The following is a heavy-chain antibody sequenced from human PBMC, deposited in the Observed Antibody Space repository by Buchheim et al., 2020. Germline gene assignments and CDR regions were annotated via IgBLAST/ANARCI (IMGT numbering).Heavy chain of an antibody. Sequence: QVQLQESGPGLVKPSGTLSLTCAVSGGSISSSNWWSWVRQPPGKGLEWIGEIYHSGSTNYNPSLKSRVTISVDKSKNPFSLKLSSVTAADTAVYYCARYQKQIYDSSGYPIWAFDYWGQGTL. CDR2: IYHSGST. CDR3: ARYQKQIYDSSGYPIWAFDY. V-gene: IGHV4-4*02. D-gene: IGHD3-22*01. J-gene: IGHJ4*02. CDR1: GGSISSSNW.